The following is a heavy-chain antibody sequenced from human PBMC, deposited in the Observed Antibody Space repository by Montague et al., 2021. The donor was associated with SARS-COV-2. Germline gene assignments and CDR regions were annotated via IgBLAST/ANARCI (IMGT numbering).Heavy chain of an antibody. Sequence: SLRLSCAASGFTVNKNYMSWVRQAPGKGLEWVSAIYSGGTTYYGDSVKGRFTISRDNSKNTLYLQMNSLRAEDTAVYYCARAETYDSTGHLFYWGQGTLVTVSS. D-gene: IGHD3-22*01. V-gene: IGHV3-53*01. CDR2: IYSGGTT. CDR1: GFTVNKNY. CDR3: ARAETYDSTGHLFY. J-gene: IGHJ4*02.